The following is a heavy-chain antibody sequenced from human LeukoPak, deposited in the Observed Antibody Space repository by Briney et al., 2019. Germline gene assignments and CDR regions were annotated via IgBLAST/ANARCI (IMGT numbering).Heavy chain of an antibody. CDR1: GFSFSSYG. J-gene: IGHJ4*02. V-gene: IGHV3-21*01. D-gene: IGHD6-19*01. CDR2: IGGSGTDT. Sequence: GGSLRLSCVASGFSFSSYGLNWVRQAPGKGLEWVSSIGGSGTDTYYADSLKGRFTISRDNARNSLYLQMNTLRAEDTAVYYCARISTQGIAVAGVDYWGPGTLHTVSS. CDR3: ARISTQGIAVAGVDY.